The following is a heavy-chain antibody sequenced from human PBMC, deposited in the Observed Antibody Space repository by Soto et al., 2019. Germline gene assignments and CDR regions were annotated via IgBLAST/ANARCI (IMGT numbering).Heavy chain of an antibody. CDR3: AGSDMGGDGALDV. J-gene: IGHJ3*01. V-gene: IGHV1-46*03. D-gene: IGHD3-16*01. Sequence: QVQLMQSGAEVKQPGASVKVSCKASGYTFTNYYMHWVRQVPGQGLEWMGIINPSGGGPAHAKNFRGSITTTSDTSTTTIYIELNGLRAVDTGVYFFAGSDMGGDGALDVWGQGTMVTVSS. CDR1: GYTFTNYY. CDR2: INPSGGGP.